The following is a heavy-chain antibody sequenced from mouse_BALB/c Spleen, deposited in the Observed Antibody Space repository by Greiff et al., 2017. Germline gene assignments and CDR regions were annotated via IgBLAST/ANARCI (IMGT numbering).Heavy chain of an antibody. D-gene: IGHD2-13*01. CDR3: ARGVTYFDY. CDR1: GYSITSDYA. V-gene: IGHV3-2*02. CDR2: ISYSGST. Sequence: DVKLVESGPGLVKPSQSLSLTCTVTGYSITSDYAWNWIRQFPGNKLEWMGYISYSGSTSYNPSLKSRISITRDTSKNQFFLQLNSVTTEDTATYYCARGVTYFDYWGQGTTLTVSS. J-gene: IGHJ2*01.